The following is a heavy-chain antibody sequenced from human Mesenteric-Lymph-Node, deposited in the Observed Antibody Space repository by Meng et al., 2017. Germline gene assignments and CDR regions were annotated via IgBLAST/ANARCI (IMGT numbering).Heavy chain of an antibody. D-gene: IGHD6-19*01. CDR3: AREEGSSGRAGWFAP. CDR2: ISHDGNIK. Sequence: GESLKISCAASGFTFNTYAMQWARQAPGKGLEWVAAISHDGNIKLYADSVRGRFTISRDNSRNTLDLRMNSLTSEDTAMYYCAREEGSSGRAGWFAPWGQGTLVTVSS. J-gene: IGHJ5*02. CDR1: GFTFNTYA. V-gene: IGHV3-30*01.